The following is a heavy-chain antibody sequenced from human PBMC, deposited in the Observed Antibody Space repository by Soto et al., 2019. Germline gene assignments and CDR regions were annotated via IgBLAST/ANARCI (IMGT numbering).Heavy chain of an antibody. J-gene: IGHJ5*02. V-gene: IGHV4-31*03. D-gene: IGHD5-12*01. CDR1: GGSISSGGYY. CDR2: IYYSGIT. Sequence: SETLSLTCTVSGGSISSGGYYWSWIRQHPGKGLEWIGYIYYSGITYYNPSLKSRVTISVDTSKNQFSLKLSSVTAADTAVYYCARRREYSGYDATYNWFDPWGQGTLVTVSS. CDR3: ARRREYSGYDATYNWFDP.